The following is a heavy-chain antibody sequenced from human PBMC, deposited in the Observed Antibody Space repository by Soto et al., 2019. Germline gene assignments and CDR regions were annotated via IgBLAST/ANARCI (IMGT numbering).Heavy chain of an antibody. CDR3: ARGYSNYDWYFDL. D-gene: IGHD4-4*01. J-gene: IGHJ2*01. CDR1: GGSISSGDYY. CDR2: IYYSGST. V-gene: IGHV4-30-4*02. Sequence: SETLSLTCTVSGGSISSGDYYWSWIRQPPGKGLDWIGYIYYSGSTYYNPSLKSRVTISVDTSKNQFSLKLSSVTAADTAVYYCARGYSNYDWYFDLWGRGTLVTVSS.